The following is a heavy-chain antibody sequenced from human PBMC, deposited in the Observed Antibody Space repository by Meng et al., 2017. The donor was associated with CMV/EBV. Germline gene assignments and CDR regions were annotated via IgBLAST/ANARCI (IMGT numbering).Heavy chain of an antibody. CDR3: SRGARGIVVVPAAPLDY. V-gene: IGHV1-69*05. CDR1: GGTFSSYA. Sequence: SVKVSCKASGGTFSSYAISWVRQAPGQGLEWMGGIIPIFGTANYAQKFQGRVTITTDESTSTAYMELSSLRSEDTAVYYCSRGARGIVVVPAAPLDYWGQGTLVTVSS. J-gene: IGHJ4*02. CDR2: IIPIFGTA. D-gene: IGHD2-2*01.